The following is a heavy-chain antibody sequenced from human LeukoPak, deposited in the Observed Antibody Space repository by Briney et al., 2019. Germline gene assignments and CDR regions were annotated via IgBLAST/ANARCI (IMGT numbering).Heavy chain of an antibody. V-gene: IGHV3-30*02. CDR2: IRYDDSNK. J-gene: IGHJ6*03. Sequence: GGSLRLSCAASGFTFSSYGMHWVRQAPGKGLEWVTFIRYDDSNKYYADSVKGRFTISRDNSKNTLYLQMNSLRAEDTAVYYCARDLTGYYYYYYMDVWGKGTTVTVSS. CDR1: GFTFSSYG. D-gene: IGHD4/OR15-4a*01. CDR3: ARDLTGYYYYYYMDV.